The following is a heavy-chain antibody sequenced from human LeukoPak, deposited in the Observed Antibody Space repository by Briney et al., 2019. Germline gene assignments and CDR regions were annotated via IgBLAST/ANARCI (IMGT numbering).Heavy chain of an antibody. D-gene: IGHD5-18*01. CDR1: GYSISSGYY. CDR2: IYHGGST. Sequence: SETLSLTCTVSGYSISSGYYWGWIRQPPGKGLEWIGSIYHGGSTYYNPSLKSRVTISVDTSKNQFSLKLSSVTAADTAVYYCARTTEGGYTYNYFYYYYMDVWGKGTTVTISS. J-gene: IGHJ6*03. V-gene: IGHV4-38-2*02. CDR3: ARTTEGGYTYNYFYYYYMDV.